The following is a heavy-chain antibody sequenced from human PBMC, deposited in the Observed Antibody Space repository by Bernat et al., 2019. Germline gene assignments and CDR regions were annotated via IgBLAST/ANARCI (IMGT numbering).Heavy chain of an antibody. D-gene: IGHD6-19*01. Sequence: EVQLVDSGGGLVQPGWSLRLSCAACGFTFSSVWMGLVRQTPGKGLAWVTNIKPDGSEGDYVDSERGRFTISRAKAKTSLYLKMNGLGAEDTSVYYCVRDPSGYGSGHTWNYFDYWGQGTLVTVSS. V-gene: IGHV3-7*03. J-gene: IGHJ4*02. CDR1: GFTFSSVW. CDR3: VRDPSGYGSGHTWNYFDY. CDR2: IKPDGSEG.